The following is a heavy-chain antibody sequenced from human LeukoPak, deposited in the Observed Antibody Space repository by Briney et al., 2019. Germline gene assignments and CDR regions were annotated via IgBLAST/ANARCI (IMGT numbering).Heavy chain of an antibody. V-gene: IGHV4-39*01. CDR1: GGSISSSSYY. J-gene: IGHJ3*02. CDR2: IYYSGST. Sequence: KTSETLSLTCTVSGGSISSSSYYWGWIRQPPGKGLEWIGSIYYSGSTYYNPSLKSRVTISVDTSKNQFSLKLSSVTAADTAVYYCATFPPGSGYYLIDAFDIWGQGTMVTVSS. CDR3: ATFPPGSGYYLIDAFDI. D-gene: IGHD3-22*01.